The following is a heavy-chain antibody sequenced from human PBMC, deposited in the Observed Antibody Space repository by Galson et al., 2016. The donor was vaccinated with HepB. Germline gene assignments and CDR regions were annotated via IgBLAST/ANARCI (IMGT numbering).Heavy chain of an antibody. Sequence: SETLSLTCTVSGDSISSSGFYWGWIRQSPGKGLEWIGSISYSGITYYNPSLKSRVTISLDTSKNQFSLMMRSMTAADTAVYYCARPPETSSWANFDIWGKGTIVSVSS. D-gene: IGHD2-2*01. J-gene: IGHJ3*02. V-gene: IGHV4-39*01. CDR1: GDSISSSGFY. CDR3: ARPPETSSWANFDI. CDR2: ISYSGIT.